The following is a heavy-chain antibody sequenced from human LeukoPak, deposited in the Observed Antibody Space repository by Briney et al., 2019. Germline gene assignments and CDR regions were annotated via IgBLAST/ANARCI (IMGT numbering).Heavy chain of an antibody. J-gene: IGHJ4*02. D-gene: IGHD6-13*01. CDR1: GYTFTGYY. CDR3: ARSRVAAAYYFDY. CDR2: ISAYNGNT. Sequence: ASVKVSCKASGYTFTGYYMHWVRQAPGQGLEWMGWISAYNGNTNYAQKLQGRVTMTTDTSTSTAYMELRSLRSDDTAVYYCARSRVAAAYYFDYWGQGTLVTVSS. V-gene: IGHV1-18*04.